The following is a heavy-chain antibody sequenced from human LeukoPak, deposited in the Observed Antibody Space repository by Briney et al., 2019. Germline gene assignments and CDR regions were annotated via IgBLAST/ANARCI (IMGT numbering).Heavy chain of an antibody. J-gene: IGHJ5*02. CDR3: ARDALRNRHWGAWFDP. V-gene: IGHV1-2*02. Sequence: ASVKVSCKASGYTFTGYYMHWVRQAPGQGLEWMGWINPNSGGTNYAQKFQGRVTMTRDTSISTAYTELSRLRSDDTAVYYCARDALRNRHWGAWFDPWGQGTLVTVSS. CDR1: GYTFTGYY. D-gene: IGHD7-27*01. CDR2: INPNSGGT.